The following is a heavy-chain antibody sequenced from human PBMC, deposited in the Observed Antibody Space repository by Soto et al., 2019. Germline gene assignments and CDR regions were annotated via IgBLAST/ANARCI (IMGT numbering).Heavy chain of an antibody. D-gene: IGHD3-9*01. CDR1: GFTFGDYA. CDR2: IRSKAYGGTT. Sequence: GGSLRLSCTASGFTFGDYAMSWFRQAPGKGLEWVGFIRSKAYGGTTEYAASVKGRFTISRDDSKSIAYLQMNSLKTEDTAVYYCTRDYSYDILTAGYWGQGTLVTVSS. V-gene: IGHV3-49*03. CDR3: TRDYSYDILTAGY. J-gene: IGHJ4*02.